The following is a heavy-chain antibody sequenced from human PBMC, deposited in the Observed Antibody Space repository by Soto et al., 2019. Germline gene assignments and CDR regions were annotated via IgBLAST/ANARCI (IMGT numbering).Heavy chain of an antibody. CDR1: GYTFTSYG. CDR2: ISPYDDNT. D-gene: IGHD3-22*01. J-gene: IGHJ6*02. CDR3: ARGGYYDSSGSRNYHYYGMDA. V-gene: IGHV1-18*01. Sequence: ASVKVSCKASGYTFTSYGISWVRQAPGQGLEWMGWISPYDDNTNYAQNLQGGVTMTTDTSTRTAYMELRSLRSDDTAVYYCARGGYYDSSGSRNYHYYGMDAWGQGTTVTVSS.